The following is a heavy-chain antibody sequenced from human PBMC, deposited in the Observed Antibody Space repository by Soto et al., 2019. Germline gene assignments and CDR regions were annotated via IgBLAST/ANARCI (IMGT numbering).Heavy chain of an antibody. J-gene: IGHJ4*01. CDR2: SNPNSGGT. Sequence: QVQLVQSGAEVKKPGASVKVSCKASGYTFSDSYVHWVRQAPGQGLEWMGWSNPNSGGTYYPQKFRGRVTMTGDTSIDTAYMELTSLRSDDTAVYFCARGRGRVALGHSSSLDYWGHGTLVSVSS. CDR3: ARGRGRVALGHSSSLDY. V-gene: IGHV1-2*02. CDR1: GYTFSDSY. D-gene: IGHD6-6*01.